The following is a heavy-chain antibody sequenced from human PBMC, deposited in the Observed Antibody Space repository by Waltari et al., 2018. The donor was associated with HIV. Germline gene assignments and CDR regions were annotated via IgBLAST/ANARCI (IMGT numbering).Heavy chain of an antibody. J-gene: IGHJ3*01. CDR1: GYTFTSHD. V-gene: IGHV1-8*01. CDR3: ARLLRGFSYGGAFDL. CDR2: MNPNSGKT. Sequence: QAQLVQSGAEVKKPGASVKVSFKASGYTFTSHDINWVRQATGQGLEWMGWMNPNSGKTGYAQIFQGRVTMTRNTSINTAYMELSSLKSEDTAVYYCARLLRGFSYGGAFDLWGQGTVVIVSS. D-gene: IGHD5-18*01.